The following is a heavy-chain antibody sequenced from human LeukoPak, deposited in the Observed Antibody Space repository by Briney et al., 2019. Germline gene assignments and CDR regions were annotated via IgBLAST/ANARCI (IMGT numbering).Heavy chain of an antibody. CDR2: IIPILGIA. CDR3: ARDDTIFGVVTYYYYYGMDV. Sequence: SVKVSCKASGGTFIIYAISWVRQAPGQGLEWMGRIIPILGIANYAQKLQGRVTITADKSTSTAYMELSSLRSEDTAVYYCARDDTIFGVVTYYYYYGMDVWGQGTTVTVSS. D-gene: IGHD3-3*01. CDR1: GGTFIIYA. J-gene: IGHJ6*02. V-gene: IGHV1-69*04.